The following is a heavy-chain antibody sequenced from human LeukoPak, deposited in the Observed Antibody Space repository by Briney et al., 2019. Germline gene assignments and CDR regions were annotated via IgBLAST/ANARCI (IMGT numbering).Heavy chain of an antibody. V-gene: IGHV3-9*01. J-gene: IGHJ6*02. CDR3: AKDRMSVGYDSSGYPLYYYYYGMDV. CDR1: GFTFDDYA. D-gene: IGHD3-22*01. CDR2: ISWNSGSI. Sequence: PGGSLRLSCAASGFTFDDYAMHWVRQAPGKGLEWVSGISWNSGSIGYADSVKGRFTISRDNAKNSLYLQMNSLRAEDTDLYYCAKDRMSVGYDSSGYPLYYYYYGMDVWGQGTTVTVSS.